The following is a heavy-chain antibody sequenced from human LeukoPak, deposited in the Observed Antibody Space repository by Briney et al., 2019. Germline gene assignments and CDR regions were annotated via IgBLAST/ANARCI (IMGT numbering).Heavy chain of an antibody. CDR1: GGSISSYD. V-gene: IGHV4-59*01. D-gene: IGHD2-21*02. CDR3: ARLRDYYAPMDV. J-gene: IGHJ6*02. Sequence: PSETLSLTCTVSGGSISSYDWSWIRQPPGKGLEWIGYIYYSGGTNYNPSLKSRVTISVDTSKNQFSLKLSSVTAADTAVYYCARLRDYYAPMDVWGQGTTVTVSS. CDR2: IYYSGGT.